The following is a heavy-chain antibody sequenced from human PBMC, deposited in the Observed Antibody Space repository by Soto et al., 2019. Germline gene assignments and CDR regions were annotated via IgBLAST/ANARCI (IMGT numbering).Heavy chain of an antibody. J-gene: IGHJ3*02. D-gene: IGHD6-6*01. CDR1: GGSISSSSYY. Sequence: SETLSLTCTVSGGSISSSSYYWGWIRQPPGKGLEWIGSIYYSGSTYYNPSLKSRVTISVDTSKNQFSLNLSSVTAADTAVYYCARHLTSDSSSGAFDIWGQGTMVTVSS. CDR2: IYYSGST. CDR3: ARHLTSDSSSGAFDI. V-gene: IGHV4-39*01.